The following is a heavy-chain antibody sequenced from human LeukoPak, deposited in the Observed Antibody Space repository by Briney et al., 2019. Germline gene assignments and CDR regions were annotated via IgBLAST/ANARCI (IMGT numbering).Heavy chain of an antibody. CDR2: IIPIFGTA. Sequence: ASXXVXCXASGGTFSSYAISWVRQAPGQGLEWMGGIIPIFGTANYAQKFQGRVTITADESTSTAYMELSSLRSEDTAVYYCASSRGYSYGYNYWGQGTLVTVSS. J-gene: IGHJ4*02. V-gene: IGHV1-69*13. CDR3: ASSRGYSYGYNY. CDR1: GGTFSSYA. D-gene: IGHD5-18*01.